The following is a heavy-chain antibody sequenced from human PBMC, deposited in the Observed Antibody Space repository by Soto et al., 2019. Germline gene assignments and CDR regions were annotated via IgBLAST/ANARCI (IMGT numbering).Heavy chain of an antibody. D-gene: IGHD1-26*01. J-gene: IGHJ3*02. V-gene: IGHV3-23*01. Sequence: LRLSCAASGFTFSSYAMSWVRQAPGKGLEWVSAISGSGGSTYYADSVKGRFTISRDNSKNTLYLQMNSLRAEDTAVYYCAKQAGGSYYVLLSQLGAFDIWGQGTMVTVSS. CDR1: GFTFSSYA. CDR2: ISGSGGST. CDR3: AKQAGGSYYVLLSQLGAFDI.